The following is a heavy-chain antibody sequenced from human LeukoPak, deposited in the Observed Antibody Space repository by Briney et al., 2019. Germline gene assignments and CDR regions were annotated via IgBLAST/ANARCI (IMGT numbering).Heavy chain of an antibody. D-gene: IGHD3-22*01. CDR1: GGSISSYY. CDR2: IYYSGST. V-gene: IGHV4-59*08. Sequence: SETLSLTCTVSGGSISSYYWSWIRQPPGKGLEWIGYIYYSGSTNYNPSLKSRVTISVDTSKNQFSLKLSSVTAADTAVYYCARGRGEDYDSSGYYYYYYGMDVWGQGTTVTVSS. J-gene: IGHJ6*02. CDR3: ARGRGEDYDSSGYYYYYYGMDV.